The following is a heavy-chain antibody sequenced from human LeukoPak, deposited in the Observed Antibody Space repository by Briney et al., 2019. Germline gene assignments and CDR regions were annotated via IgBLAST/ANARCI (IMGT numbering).Heavy chain of an antibody. J-gene: IGHJ4*02. CDR1: GGSISSYY. Sequence: SETLSLTCTVSGGSISSYYWSWIRQPPGKGLEWIGSIYYSGSTYYNPSLKSRVTISVDTSKNQFSLKLSSVTAADTAVYYCARGYKTTNYDILTALGYWGQGTLVTVSS. CDR2: IYYSGST. CDR3: ARGYKTTNYDILTALGY. V-gene: IGHV4-59*05. D-gene: IGHD3-9*01.